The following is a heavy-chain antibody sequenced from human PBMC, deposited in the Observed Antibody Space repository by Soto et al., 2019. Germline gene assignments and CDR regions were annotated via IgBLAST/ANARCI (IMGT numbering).Heavy chain of an antibody. CDR2: ISYDGSNQ. Sequence: GGSLRLSCAASGFTFNIYGMHWVRQAPDKGLEWVALISYDGSNQYYADSVKGRFTISRDNSKNTLFLQMNSLRADDTAVYYCAKDQASGQGSFDSWGQGTLVT. CDR1: GFTFNIYG. V-gene: IGHV3-30*18. J-gene: IGHJ4*02. CDR3: AKDQASGQGSFDS.